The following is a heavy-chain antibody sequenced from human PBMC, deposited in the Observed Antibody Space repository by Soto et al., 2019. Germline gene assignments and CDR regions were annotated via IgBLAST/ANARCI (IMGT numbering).Heavy chain of an antibody. J-gene: IGHJ6*03. Sequence: GGSLRLSCAASGFTFSSYGMHWVRQAPGKGLEWVAVISYDGSNKYYADSVKGRFTISRDNSKNTLYLQMNSLRAEDTAVYYCAKPLWFGELPDYYMDVWGKGTTVTVSS. CDR3: AKPLWFGELPDYYMDV. CDR2: ISYDGSNK. CDR1: GFTFSSYG. D-gene: IGHD3-10*01. V-gene: IGHV3-30*18.